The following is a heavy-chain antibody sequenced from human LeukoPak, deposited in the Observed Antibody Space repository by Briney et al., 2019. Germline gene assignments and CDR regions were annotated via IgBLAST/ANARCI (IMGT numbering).Heavy chain of an antibody. CDR1: GYTFTGYY. V-gene: IGHV1-2*02. CDR2: INPNSGGT. J-gene: IGHJ4*02. CDR3: ARLVYDYVWGSYRPFDY. D-gene: IGHD3-16*02. Sequence: ASVKVSCKASGYTFTGYYMHWVRQAPGQGLEWMGWINPNSGGTNYAQKFQGRVTMTRGTSISTAYMGLSRLRSDDTAVYYCARLVYDYVWGSYRPFDYWGQGTLVTVSS.